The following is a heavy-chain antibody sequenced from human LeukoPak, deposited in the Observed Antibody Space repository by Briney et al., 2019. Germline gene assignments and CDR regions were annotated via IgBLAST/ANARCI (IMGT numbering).Heavy chain of an antibody. CDR3: ARDGGCSGGNCYQRFDS. CDR1: GFTFSDYV. CDR2: ISIDGNNK. V-gene: IGHV3-30*03. Sequence: QPGGSLRLSCAASGFTFSDYVMHWVRQAPGKGLEWVAVISIDGNNKYYGDSVKGRFTISRDNSKNTVSLEMNSLRVEDTAIYYCARDGGCSGGNCYQRFDSWGQGTLVTVSS. D-gene: IGHD2-15*01. J-gene: IGHJ4*02.